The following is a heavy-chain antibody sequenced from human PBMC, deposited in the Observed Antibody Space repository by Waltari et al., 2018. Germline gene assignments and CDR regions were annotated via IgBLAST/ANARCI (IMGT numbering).Heavy chain of an antibody. CDR2: IIPILGIA. J-gene: IGHJ6*03. CDR3: ATYSGSYGYYYYMDV. Sequence: QVQLVQSGAEVKKPGSSVKVSCKASGGTFSRYAISWGRQAPGQGLEWMGGIIPILGIANYAQKFQGRVTITADKSTSTAYMELSSLRSEDTAVYYCATYSGSYGYYYYMDVWGKGTTVTVSS. D-gene: IGHD1-26*01. CDR1: GGTFSRYA. V-gene: IGHV1-69*10.